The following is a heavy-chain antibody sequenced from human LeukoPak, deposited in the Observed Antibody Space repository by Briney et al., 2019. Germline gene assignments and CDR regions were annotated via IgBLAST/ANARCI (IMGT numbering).Heavy chain of an antibody. J-gene: IGHJ4*02. D-gene: IGHD2-15*01. CDR1: GFTFSSYN. V-gene: IGHV3-48*02. Sequence: GGSLRLSCAASGFTFSSYNMNWVRQAPGKGLEWVSYIISGSSTIYYADSVKGRFTISRDNGKNSLYLQMNSLRDEDTAVYYCARDHRGVAAIFGYWGQGTLVTVSS. CDR3: ARDHRGVAAIFGY. CDR2: IISGSSTI.